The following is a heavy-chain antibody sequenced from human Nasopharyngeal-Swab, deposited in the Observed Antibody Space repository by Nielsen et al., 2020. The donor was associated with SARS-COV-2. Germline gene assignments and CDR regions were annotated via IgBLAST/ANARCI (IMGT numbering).Heavy chain of an antibody. J-gene: IGHJ1*01. CDR3: ARDGYSSSWTLFAEYFQH. CDR2: ISSSSSYI. D-gene: IGHD6-13*01. V-gene: IGHV3-21*01. Sequence: GGSLRLSCAASGFTFNNYNFNWVRQAPGKGLEWVSSISSSSSYIYYADSVKGRFTISRDNAKNSLYLQMNSLRAGDTAVYYCARDGYSSSWTLFAEYFQHWGQGTLVTVSS. CDR1: GFTFNNYN.